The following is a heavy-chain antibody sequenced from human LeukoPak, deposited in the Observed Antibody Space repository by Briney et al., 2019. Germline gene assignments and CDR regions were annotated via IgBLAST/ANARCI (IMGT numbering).Heavy chain of an antibody. V-gene: IGHV4-59*08. CDR1: GGSISSYY. CDR3: ARQYSGYDEAFDI. J-gene: IGHJ3*02. D-gene: IGHD5-12*01. CDR2: IYYSGST. Sequence: SETLSLTCTVSGGSISSYYWSWIRQPPGKGLEWIGYIYYSGSTNYNPSLKSRVTISVDTSKNQFSLKLSSVTAADTAVYYCARQYSGYDEAFDIWGQGTMVTVSS.